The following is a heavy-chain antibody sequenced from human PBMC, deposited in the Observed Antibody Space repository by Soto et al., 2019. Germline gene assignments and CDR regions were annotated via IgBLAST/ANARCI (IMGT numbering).Heavy chain of an antibody. D-gene: IGHD1-26*01. CDR2: IIPVFGAT. V-gene: IGHV1-69*01. Sequence: QVHLVQSGAEVRKPGSSVKVSCKASGGTFSTYAFSWVRQAPGQGLEWVGGIIPVFGATFYAQKFQGRVTVTADESTTTVYMELSSLRSEDTGLYYCARGEGYSGTLYAGFDLWGQGTQITVSS. CDR3: ARGEGYSGTLYAGFDL. CDR1: GGTFSTYA. J-gene: IGHJ4*02.